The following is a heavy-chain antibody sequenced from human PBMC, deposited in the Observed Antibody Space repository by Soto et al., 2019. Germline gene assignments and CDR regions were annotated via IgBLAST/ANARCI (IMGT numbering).Heavy chain of an antibody. D-gene: IGHD6-6*01. Sequence: GGSLRLSCSASGFTFSSYVMFWVRQAPGKGLQYVSLISSNGDDTHYADSVKGRFTISRDNSKSTLFLQMTSLRTEDTAVYYCVKAGRFGQLVPSDYWGQGTLVTVSS. V-gene: IGHV3-64D*06. CDR2: ISSNGDDT. CDR3: VKAGRFGQLVPSDY. J-gene: IGHJ4*02. CDR1: GFTFSSYV.